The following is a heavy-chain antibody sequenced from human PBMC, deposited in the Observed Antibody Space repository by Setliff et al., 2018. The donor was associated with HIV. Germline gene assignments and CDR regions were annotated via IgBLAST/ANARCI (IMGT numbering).Heavy chain of an antibody. Sequence: PSETLSLTCSISGGSITSHYWIWIRQPPGKGLEWIGSINYSGITNYNPSLRGRVSISVDTSKSQISLRLNSVSAADTAVYYCARDPGGLYCTSSSCQGGCFDPWGQGALVTVSS. CDR1: GGSITSHY. CDR3: ARDPGGLYCTSSSCQGGCFDP. J-gene: IGHJ5*02. D-gene: IGHD2-2*01. CDR2: INYSGIT. V-gene: IGHV4-59*11.